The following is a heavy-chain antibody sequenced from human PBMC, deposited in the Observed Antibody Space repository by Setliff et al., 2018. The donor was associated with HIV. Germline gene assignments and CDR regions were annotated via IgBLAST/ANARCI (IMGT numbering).Heavy chain of an antibody. CDR2: INHSGST. Sequence: SETLSLTCAVFGGSFTDIGGSFTDYYWIWIRQPPGKGLEWIGEINHSGSTHYNPSLKSRFTISVDTSKNQFSLKLSSVTAADTAVYYCARRRPTCCGGDCYSGDYFDYWGQGTLVTVSS. CDR3: ARRRPTCCGGDCYSGDYFDY. J-gene: IGHJ4*02. V-gene: IGHV4-34*01. D-gene: IGHD2-21*02. CDR1: GGSFTDIGGSFTDYY.